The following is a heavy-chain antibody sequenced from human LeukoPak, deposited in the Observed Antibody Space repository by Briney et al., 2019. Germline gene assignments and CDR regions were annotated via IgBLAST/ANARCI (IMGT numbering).Heavy chain of an antibody. D-gene: IGHD3-3*01. CDR1: GYSFTSYC. J-gene: IGHJ3*01. V-gene: IGHV5-51*01. CDR2: IYPGDSGP. Sequence: GESLKISRKVSGYSFTSYCIGWVRQRPGKGLEWVGIIYPGDSGPTYSPSFQGQVTISVDKSINTAYLQWSSLQASDTPMYYCGRSGDRVPLQDDVFDVWGQGTMVTVST. CDR3: GRSGDRVPLQDDVFDV.